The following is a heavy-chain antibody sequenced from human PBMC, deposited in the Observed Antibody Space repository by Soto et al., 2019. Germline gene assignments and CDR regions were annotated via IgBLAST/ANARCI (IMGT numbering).Heavy chain of an antibody. CDR2: ISGSDGST. CDR3: AKVGGPRYIVVVVAAPFDD. J-gene: IGHJ4*02. D-gene: IGHD2-15*01. Sequence: GGSLRLSCAASGFTFSSYAMSWVRQAPGKGLEWVSTISGSDGSTYYADSVKGRFTISRDNSNNTLYLQMNSLRAEDTAVYYCAKVGGPRYIVVVVAAPFDDWGQGTLVTVSS. V-gene: IGHV3-23*01. CDR1: GFTFSSYA.